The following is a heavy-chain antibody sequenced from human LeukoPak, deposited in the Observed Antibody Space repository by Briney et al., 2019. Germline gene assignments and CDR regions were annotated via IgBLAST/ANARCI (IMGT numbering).Heavy chain of an antibody. J-gene: IGHJ6*03. Sequence: PGGSLRLSCAASGFTVSSNYMSWVRQAPGKGLEWVSAIYSGGSTYYADSVKGRFTISRDNSKNTLYLQMNSLRAEDTAVYYCARDRMGAASYYYYYMDVWGKGTTVTVSS. CDR1: GFTVSSNY. D-gene: IGHD1-26*01. CDR3: ARDRMGAASYYYYYMDV. V-gene: IGHV3-53*01. CDR2: IYSGGST.